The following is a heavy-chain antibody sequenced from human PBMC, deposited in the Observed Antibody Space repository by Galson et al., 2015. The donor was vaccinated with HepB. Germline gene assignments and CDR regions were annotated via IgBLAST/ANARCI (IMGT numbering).Heavy chain of an antibody. D-gene: IGHD1-1*01. CDR3: VRSARTGPWDFDY. Sequence: SLRLSCAVSGFTFSSHEMNWVRQSPVKGLEWVSYIDRSGSTIYYTDSVKGRFTISRDNAKNSLYLQMNSLRVEDTAVYYCVRSARTGPWDFDYWGQGTLVSVSS. CDR1: GFTFSSHE. V-gene: IGHV3-48*03. J-gene: IGHJ4*02. CDR2: IDRSGSTI.